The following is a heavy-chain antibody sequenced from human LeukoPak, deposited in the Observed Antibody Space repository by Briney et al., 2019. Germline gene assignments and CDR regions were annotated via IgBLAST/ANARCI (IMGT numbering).Heavy chain of an antibody. CDR1: GGSMSSYY. J-gene: IGHJ4*02. D-gene: IGHD6-6*01. Sequence: PSETLSLTCTVSGGSMSSYYWSWIRQPPGKGPEWIGYIYYSGSTNYNPSLKSRVTISVDTSKNQFSLKLSSVTAADTAVYYCARHVLAARPSFDYWGQGTLVTVSS. CDR2: IYYSGST. V-gene: IGHV4-59*08. CDR3: ARHVLAARPSFDY.